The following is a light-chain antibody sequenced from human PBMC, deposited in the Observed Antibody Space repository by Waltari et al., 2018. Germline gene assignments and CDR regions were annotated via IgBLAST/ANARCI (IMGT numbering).Light chain of an antibody. J-gene: IGKJ5*01. Sequence: EIVLTQSPVTLSLAPGERATLSCWASQSVGSSLAWYQQKPGQAPRLLMYDASTRATGDPARVNGSGSGTDFTLTIISLQSEDSAVYYCQQRSNWPPITFGQGTRLEIK. CDR1: QSVGSS. V-gene: IGKV3-11*01. CDR2: DAS. CDR3: QQRSNWPPIT.